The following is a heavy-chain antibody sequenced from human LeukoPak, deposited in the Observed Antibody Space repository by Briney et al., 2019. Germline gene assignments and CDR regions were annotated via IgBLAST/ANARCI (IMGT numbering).Heavy chain of an antibody. Sequence: SETLSLTCTVSGGSISSYYWSWIRQPPGKGLEWIGYIYYSGSTNYNPSLKSRVTISVDTSKNQFSLKLSSVTAADTAVYYCARAHSSSFPWYFDYWGQGTLVTVSS. D-gene: IGHD6-13*01. CDR1: GGSISSYY. J-gene: IGHJ4*02. CDR3: ARAHSSSFPWYFDY. V-gene: IGHV4-59*01. CDR2: IYYSGST.